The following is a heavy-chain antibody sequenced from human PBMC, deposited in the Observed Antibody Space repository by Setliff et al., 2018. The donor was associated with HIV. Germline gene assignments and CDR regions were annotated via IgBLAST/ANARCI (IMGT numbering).Heavy chain of an antibody. V-gene: IGHV4-39*07. D-gene: IGHD6-13*01. CDR2: IFYSGHT. J-gene: IGHJ4*02. CDR1: GGSISRSSYY. CDR3: ARGVAAAGL. Sequence: SETLSLTCTVSGGSISRSSYYWAWIRQPPGKGLEGIGNIFYSGHTFYNPSLRSRVTISVDTSKNQFSLKLSSVTAADTAVYYCARGVAAAGLWGQGTLVTVS.